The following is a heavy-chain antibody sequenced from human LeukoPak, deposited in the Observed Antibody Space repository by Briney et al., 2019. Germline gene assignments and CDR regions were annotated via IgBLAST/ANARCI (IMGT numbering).Heavy chain of an antibody. J-gene: IGHJ6*03. D-gene: IGHD2-15*01. CDR2: IYYSGST. V-gene: IGHV4-59*12. Sequence: SETLSLTCTVSGGSISSYYRSWIRQPPGKGLEWIGYIYYSGSTNYNPSLKSRVTISVDTSKNQFSLKLSSVTAADTAVYYCGRDALVGYLSFYYMDVWGKGTTVTVSS. CDR1: GGSISSYY. CDR3: GRDALVGYLSFYYMDV.